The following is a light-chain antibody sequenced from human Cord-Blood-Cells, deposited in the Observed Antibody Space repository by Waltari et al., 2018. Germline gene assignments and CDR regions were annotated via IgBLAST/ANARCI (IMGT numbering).Light chain of an antibody. CDR3: SSYTSSSTPYV. J-gene: IGLJ1*01. CDR1: PSDVGGYNY. V-gene: IGLV2-14*01. Sequence: QSALTQPASVSGSPGQSITISCTGTPSDVGGYNYVSWYQQHPGKAPKLMIYEVSNRPSGVSNRFSGSKSGNTASLTISGLQAEDEADYYCSSYTSSSTPYVFGTGTKVTVL. CDR2: EVS.